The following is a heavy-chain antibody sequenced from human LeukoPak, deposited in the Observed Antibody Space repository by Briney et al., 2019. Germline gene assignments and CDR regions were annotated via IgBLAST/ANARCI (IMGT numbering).Heavy chain of an antibody. CDR3: ASVRSSGWYGD. Sequence: GASVKVSCKTSGYSFTSYNLHWVRQAAGQRLEWMGLIKPSDGNTYYAQQFQGRVTMTRDTSTSTVYMEVSSLKSEDTAIYYCASVRSSGWYGDWGQGTLVTVSS. J-gene: IGHJ4*02. V-gene: IGHV1-46*01. D-gene: IGHD6-19*01. CDR1: GYSFTSYN. CDR2: IKPSDGNT.